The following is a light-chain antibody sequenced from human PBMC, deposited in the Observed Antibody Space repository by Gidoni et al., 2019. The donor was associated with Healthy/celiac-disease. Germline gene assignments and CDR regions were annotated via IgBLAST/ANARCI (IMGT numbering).Light chain of an antibody. CDR1: SSDVGCYNY. V-gene: IGLV2-8*01. J-gene: IGLJ2*01. Sequence: QSALTQPPSESGSPGQSVTLSCTGTSSDVGCYNYVSWYQQHPGKAPKLMIYEVSKLPSGVPDRFSGSKSGNTASLTVSGLQAEDEADYYCSSYAGSNKLVFGGGTKLTVL. CDR3: SSYAGSNKLV. CDR2: EVS.